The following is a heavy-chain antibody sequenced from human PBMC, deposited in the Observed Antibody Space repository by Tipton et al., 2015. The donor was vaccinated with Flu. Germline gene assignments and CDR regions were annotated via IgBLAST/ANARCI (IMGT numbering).Heavy chain of an antibody. Sequence: SLRLSCAASGFSFSTYSMNWVRQAPGKGLEWVSSISSSSTYIYYADSAKGRFTISRDNAKQSLFLQMNSLRAEDTAVYYCARDGSTWGSYCTDVWGQGTTVTVSS. D-gene: IGHD7-27*01. CDR3: ARDGSTWGSYCTDV. V-gene: IGHV3-21*01. J-gene: IGHJ6*02. CDR1: GFSFSTYS. CDR2: ISSSSTYI.